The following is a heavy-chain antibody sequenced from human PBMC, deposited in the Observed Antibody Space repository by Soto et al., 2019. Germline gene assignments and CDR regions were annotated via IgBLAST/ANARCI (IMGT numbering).Heavy chain of an antibody. V-gene: IGHV3-48*03. J-gene: IGHJ3*02. Sequence: GGSLRLSCAASGFTFSSYEMNWVRQAPGKGLEWVSYISSSGRTIYYADSVKGRFTISIDNAKNSLYLQMNSLRAEDTAVYYCARKTYYYDSSGYDPNAFDIWGQGTMVTVSS. D-gene: IGHD3-22*01. CDR3: ARKTYYYDSSGYDPNAFDI. CDR1: GFTFSSYE. CDR2: ISSSGRTI.